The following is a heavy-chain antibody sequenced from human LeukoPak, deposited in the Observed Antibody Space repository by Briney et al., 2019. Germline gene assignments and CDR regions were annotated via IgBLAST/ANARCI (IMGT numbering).Heavy chain of an antibody. CDR2: IYYSGST. J-gene: IGHJ3*02. V-gene: IGHV4-39*07. Sequence: SETLSLTRTVSGGSISSSSYYWGWIRHPPGKGLEWIGIIYYSGSTYYNPSRKSRVTIPVATSKNQFSLKLSSVTAADTAVYYCARASTNGYCRGGSCYSWAFDIWGQGTMVTVSS. CDR1: GGSISSSSYY. CDR3: ARASTNGYCRGGSCYSWAFDI. D-gene: IGHD2-15*01.